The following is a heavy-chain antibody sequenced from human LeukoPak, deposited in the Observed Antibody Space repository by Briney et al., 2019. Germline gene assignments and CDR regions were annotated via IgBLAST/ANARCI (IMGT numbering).Heavy chain of an antibody. CDR3: ARVNIVGATTAFDI. V-gene: IGHV1-8*03. Sequence: ASVKVSCKASGYTFTSYDINWVRQATGPGLEWMGWMNPNSGNTGYAQKFQGRVTITRNTSISTAYMELSSLRSEDTAVYYCARVNIVGATTAFDIWGQGTMVTVSS. J-gene: IGHJ3*02. CDR2: MNPNSGNT. D-gene: IGHD1-26*01. CDR1: GYTFTSYD.